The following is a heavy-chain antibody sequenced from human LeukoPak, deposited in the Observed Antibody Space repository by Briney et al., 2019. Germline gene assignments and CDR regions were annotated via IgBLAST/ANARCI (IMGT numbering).Heavy chain of an antibody. D-gene: IGHD3-22*01. V-gene: IGHV4-4*07. CDR3: ARLKFYDSTGYSPGRYMDV. Sequence: PSETLSLTCTVSGVPIFSYYWSWIRQTAGKGLEWIGRLYPGVGTDYNPSLKSRVTMSVDTSKKQFALKLSAVTAADTAVYYCARLKFYDSTGYSPGRYMDVWGKGTTVTVSS. CDR1: GVPIFSYY. J-gene: IGHJ6*03. CDR2: LYPGVGT.